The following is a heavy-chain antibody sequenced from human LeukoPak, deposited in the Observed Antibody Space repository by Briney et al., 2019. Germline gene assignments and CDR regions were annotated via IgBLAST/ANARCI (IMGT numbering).Heavy chain of an antibody. V-gene: IGHV1-8*01. CDR3: ARGTPSETEYCSGGSYYSAVDY. J-gene: IGHJ4*02. CDR1: GYTFTSYD. D-gene: IGHD2-15*01. Sequence: ASVKVSCKASGYTFTSYDINWVRQATGQGLEWMGWMNPNSGNTGYAQKFQGGVTMTRNTSISTAYMELSSLRSEDTAVYYCARGTPSETEYCSGGSYYSAVDYWGQGTLVTVSS. CDR2: MNPNSGNT.